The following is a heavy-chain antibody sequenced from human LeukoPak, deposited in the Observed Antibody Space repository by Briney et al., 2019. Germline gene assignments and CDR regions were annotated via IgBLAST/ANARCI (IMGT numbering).Heavy chain of an antibody. CDR1: GYTFTGYY. CDR3: ARAGVWDYSDTSGYHNGAFDI. J-gene: IGHJ3*02. V-gene: IGHV1-2*02. Sequence: ASVKVSCKASGYTFTGYYMHWVRQAPGQGLEWMGWINPNSGGTNYAQKFQGRVTMTRDTSISTAYMELSRLRSDDTAVYYCARAGVWDYSDTSGYHNGAFDIWGQGTMVTVSS. CDR2: INPNSGGT. D-gene: IGHD3-22*01.